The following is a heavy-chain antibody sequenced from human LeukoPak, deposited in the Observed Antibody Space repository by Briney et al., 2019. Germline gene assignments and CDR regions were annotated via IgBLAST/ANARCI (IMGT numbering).Heavy chain of an antibody. D-gene: IGHD3-16*01. Sequence: SETLSLTCAVYGGSFSGHYWTWIRQTPGKGLEWIGEINHSGSTNSNLSPKSRVAISVDMSKNQFSLKVTSVTAADSAVYYCARAPSNVWGSYDSWGQGTPVTVSS. CDR1: GGSFSGHY. J-gene: IGHJ4*02. CDR2: INHSGST. V-gene: IGHV4-34*01. CDR3: ARAPSNVWGSYDS.